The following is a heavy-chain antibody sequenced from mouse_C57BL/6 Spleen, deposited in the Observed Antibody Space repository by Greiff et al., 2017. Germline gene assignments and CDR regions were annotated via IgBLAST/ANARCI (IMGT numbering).Heavy chain of an antibody. Sequence: QVQLKQPGAELVKPGASVKLSCKASGYTFTSYWMHWVKQRPGQGLEWIGMIHPNSGSTNYNEKFKSKATLTVDKSSSTAYMQLSSLTSEDSAVYYCARSGTRRGFAYWGQGTLVTVSA. D-gene: IGHD2-13*01. CDR3: ARSGTRRGFAY. J-gene: IGHJ3*01. CDR1: GYTFTSYW. CDR2: IHPNSGST. V-gene: IGHV1-64*01.